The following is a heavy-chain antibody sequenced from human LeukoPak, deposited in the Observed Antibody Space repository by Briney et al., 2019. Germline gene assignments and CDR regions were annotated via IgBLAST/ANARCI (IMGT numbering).Heavy chain of an antibody. Sequence: SETLSLTCTVSGGSISSYYWSWIRQPPGKGLEWIGYIYYSGSTNYNPSLKSRVTMSVDTSKNHFSLRLSSVTAADTAVYYCARGVYVYYYDSSGFADWFDPWGQGTLVTVSS. D-gene: IGHD3-22*01. CDR2: IYYSGST. J-gene: IGHJ5*02. CDR3: ARGVYVYYYDSSGFADWFDP. V-gene: IGHV4-59*12. CDR1: GGSISSYY.